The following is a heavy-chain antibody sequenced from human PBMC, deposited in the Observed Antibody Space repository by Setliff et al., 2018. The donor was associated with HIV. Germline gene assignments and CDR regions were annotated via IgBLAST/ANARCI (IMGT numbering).Heavy chain of an antibody. J-gene: IGHJ4*02. V-gene: IGHV1-2*02. D-gene: IGHD3-3*01. CDR1: GYTFTGYY. CDR2: ISANSGGT. Sequence: ASVKVSCKASGYTFTGYYMHWVRQAPGQGLEWMGWISANSGGTNYAQKFQGRVTMTRDTSISTAYMELSRLRSDDTAVYYCARSNFWSGFGYGYWGQGALVTVSS. CDR3: ARSNFWSGFGYGY.